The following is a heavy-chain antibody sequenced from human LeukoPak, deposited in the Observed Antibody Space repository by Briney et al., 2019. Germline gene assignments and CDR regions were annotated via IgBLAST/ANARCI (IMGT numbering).Heavy chain of an antibody. Sequence: SETLSLTCTVSGSYSISRSPYYWGWIRQPPGKGLEWIGSILNGGSTFYTPSLKSRVTISVDSSKNQISLQLSSVTAADTAVYYCARDSHGFFDYWGQGTLVTVS. D-gene: IGHD3-3*01. V-gene: IGHV4-39*07. CDR3: ARDSHGFFDY. J-gene: IGHJ4*02. CDR1: GSYSISRSPYY. CDR2: ILNGGST.